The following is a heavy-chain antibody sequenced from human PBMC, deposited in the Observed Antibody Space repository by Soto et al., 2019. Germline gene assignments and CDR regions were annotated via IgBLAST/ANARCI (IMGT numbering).Heavy chain of an antibody. CDR3: ARSLAAAGTRGVYYYYGMDV. D-gene: IGHD6-13*01. Sequence: SETLSLTCSVSGGSISNSKWWSWVRQTPGKGREWIGEIYHGRSTNYHPSLKSRVTISVDTSKNQFSLKLSSVTAADTAVYYCARSLAAAGTRGVYYYYGMDVWGQGTTVTVSS. V-gene: IGHV4-4*02. J-gene: IGHJ6*02. CDR2: IYHGRST. CDR1: GGSISNSKW.